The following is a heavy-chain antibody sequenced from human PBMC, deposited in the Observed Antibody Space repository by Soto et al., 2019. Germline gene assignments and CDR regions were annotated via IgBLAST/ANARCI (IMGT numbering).Heavy chain of an antibody. CDR1: GFTFSNAW. CDR3: TTVADTAIYYYYGMDV. Sequence: RRLSCAASGFTFSNAWMSWVRQAPGKGLEWVGRIKSKTEGGTTDYAAPVKGRFTISRDKSKNTLYLQMNSLKTEDTAVYYCTTVADTAIYYYYGMDVWAQGTTATVS. D-gene: IGHD5-18*01. CDR2: IKSKTEGGTT. V-gene: IGHV3-15*01. J-gene: IGHJ6*02.